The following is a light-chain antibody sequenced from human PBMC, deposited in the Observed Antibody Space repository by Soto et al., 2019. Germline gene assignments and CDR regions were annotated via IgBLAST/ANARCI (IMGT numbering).Light chain of an antibody. V-gene: IGKV1-17*01. J-gene: IGKJ1*01. Sequence: GGRVTITCRASQDIRDDLGWFQQKPGKAPKRLIYAASSLQSGVPSRFSGSRSGTEFTLTITSLQPEDFATYYCLQHYNFPPTFGLGTKV. CDR1: QDIRDD. CDR2: AAS. CDR3: LQHYNFPPT.